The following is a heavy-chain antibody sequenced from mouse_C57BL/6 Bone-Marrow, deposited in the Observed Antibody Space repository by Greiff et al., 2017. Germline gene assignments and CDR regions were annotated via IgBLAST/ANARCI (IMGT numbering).Heavy chain of an antibody. CDR3: ARHRYGNFFDY. V-gene: IGHV5-15*01. CDR1: GFTFSDYG. CDR2: ISNLAYSI. J-gene: IGHJ2*01. Sequence: EVKLMESGGGLVQPGGSLKLSCAASGFTFSDYGMAWVRQAPRKGPEWVAFISNLAYSIYYADTVTGRFTISRENAKNTLYLEMSSLRSEDTAMYYCARHRYGNFFDYWGQGTTLTVSS. D-gene: IGHD2-10*02.